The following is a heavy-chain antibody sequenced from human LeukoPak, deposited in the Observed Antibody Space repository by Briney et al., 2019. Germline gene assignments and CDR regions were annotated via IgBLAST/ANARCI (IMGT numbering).Heavy chain of an antibody. CDR3: ASPNPAANDAFDI. Sequence: PSETLSLTCTVSGGSISSGDYYWSWIRQPPGKGLEWIGYIYYSGSTYYNPSLKSRVTISVDTSKNQFSLKLSSVTAADTAVYYCASPNPAANDAFDIWGQGTMVTVSS. D-gene: IGHD6-13*01. J-gene: IGHJ3*02. CDR2: IYYSGST. CDR1: GGSISSGDYY. V-gene: IGHV4-30-4*08.